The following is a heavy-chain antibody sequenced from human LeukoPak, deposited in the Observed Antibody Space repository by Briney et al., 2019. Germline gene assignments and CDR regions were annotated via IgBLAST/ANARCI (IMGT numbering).Heavy chain of an antibody. V-gene: IGHV3-23*01. CDR1: GFTFSSYA. CDR2: ISGSGGST. Sequence: GGSLRLSCAASGFTFSSYAMSWVRQAPGKGLEWVSAISGSGGSTYYADSVKGRFTISRDNAKNSLYLQMNSLRAEDTALYYCAKDVYCSGGSCYAFDYWGQGTLVTVSS. J-gene: IGHJ4*02. D-gene: IGHD2-15*01. CDR3: AKDVYCSGGSCYAFDY.